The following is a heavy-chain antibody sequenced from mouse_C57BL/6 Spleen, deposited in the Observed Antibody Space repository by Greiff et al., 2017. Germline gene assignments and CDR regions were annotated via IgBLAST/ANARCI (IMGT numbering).Heavy chain of an antibody. CDR3: ARQHYGSRSMGY. D-gene: IGHD1-1*01. J-gene: IGHJ4*01. V-gene: IGHV5-12*01. Sequence: EVKLMESGGGLVQPGGSLKLSCAASGFTFSDYYMYWVRQTPEKRLEWVAYISNGGGSTYYPDTVKGRFTISRDNAKNTLYLQMSRLKSEDTAMYYCARQHYGSRSMGYWGQGASVTVSS. CDR1: GFTFSDYY. CDR2: ISNGGGST.